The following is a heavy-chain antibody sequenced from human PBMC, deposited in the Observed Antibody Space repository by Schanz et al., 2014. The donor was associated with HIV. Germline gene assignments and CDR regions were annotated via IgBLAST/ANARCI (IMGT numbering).Heavy chain of an antibody. V-gene: IGHV3-21*04. CDR3: ARPDYDFWVDV. J-gene: IGHJ6*02. CDR2: ISGSGVNT. CDR1: GFTFSTCG. D-gene: IGHD3-3*01. Sequence: VQLVESGGGVVQPGRSLRLSCAASGFTFSTCGMHWVRQAPGKGLEWVSAISGSGVNTYYADSVKGRFTISRDNAKNSLFLQMSSLRAEDTAVYYCARPDYDFWVDVWGQGTTVIVSS.